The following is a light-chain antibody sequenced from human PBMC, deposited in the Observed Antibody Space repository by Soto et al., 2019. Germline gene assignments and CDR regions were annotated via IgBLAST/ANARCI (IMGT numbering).Light chain of an antibody. Sequence: EIVMRQSPGILPLSLGERAKLSCRASQSVTTYLAWYQQKPGQAHRLLIYGAYTRATGIQVRFSGSGSGTEFTLTIRSLEPEDFAVYYCKQYVRRPLTFGGGTKVDIK. CDR2: GAY. J-gene: IGKJ4*01. CDR3: KQYVRRPLT. V-gene: IGKV3D-15*02. CDR1: QSVTTY.